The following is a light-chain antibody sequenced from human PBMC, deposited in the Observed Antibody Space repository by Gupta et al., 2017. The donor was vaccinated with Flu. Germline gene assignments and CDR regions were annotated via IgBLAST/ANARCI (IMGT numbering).Light chain of an antibody. CDR1: QSFGGN. Sequence: GESATISCRASQSFGGNLAWYQQKPGQAPRLLIYGASTRESGIPARFSGSGSGTEFTLAINSLQSEDFAVYYCHQYYTRPETFGQGTKVEIK. V-gene: IGKV3-15*01. J-gene: IGKJ1*01. CDR3: HQYYTRPET. CDR2: GAS.